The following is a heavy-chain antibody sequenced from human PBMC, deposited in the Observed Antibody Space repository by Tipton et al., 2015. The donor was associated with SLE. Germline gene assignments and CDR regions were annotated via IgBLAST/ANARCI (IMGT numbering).Heavy chain of an antibody. J-gene: IGHJ3*01. CDR3: ARGDYYDSSGHDAFDV. Sequence: SLTCTVSGGSISSYYWSWIRQPPGKGLEWIGYIYYSGSTNYNPSLKSRVTISVDTSKNQFSLKLSSVTAADTAVYYCARGDYYDSSGHDAFDVWGQGTMVTVSS. CDR1: GGSISSYY. D-gene: IGHD3-22*01. V-gene: IGHV4-59*01. CDR2: IYYSGST.